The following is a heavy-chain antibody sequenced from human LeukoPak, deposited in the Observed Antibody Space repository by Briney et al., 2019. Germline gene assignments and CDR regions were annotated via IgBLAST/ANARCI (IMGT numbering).Heavy chain of an antibody. D-gene: IGHD4-17*01. CDR2: ITPILGIA. Sequence: GSSVKVSCKASGGTFSSYAISWVRQAPGQGLEWMGRITPILGIANYAQKFQGRVTITADKSTSTAYMELSSLRSEDTAVYYCARERDDYGDYHFDYWGQGTLVTVSS. V-gene: IGHV1-69*04. CDR1: GGTFSSYA. J-gene: IGHJ4*02. CDR3: ARERDDYGDYHFDY.